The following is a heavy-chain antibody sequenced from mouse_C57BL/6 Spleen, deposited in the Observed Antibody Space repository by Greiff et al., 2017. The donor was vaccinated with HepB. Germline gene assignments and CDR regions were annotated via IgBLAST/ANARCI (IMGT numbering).Heavy chain of an antibody. Sequence: QVQLQQSGAELVRPGASVKLSCKASGYTFTDYYINWVKQRPGQGLEWIARIYPGSGNTYYNEKFKGKATLTAEKSSSTAYMQLSSLTSEDSAVYFCARWLEDRYYFDYWGQGTTLTVSS. CDR1: GYTFTDYY. D-gene: IGHD2-2*01. J-gene: IGHJ2*01. CDR2: IYPGSGNT. V-gene: IGHV1-76*01. CDR3: ARWLEDRYYFDY.